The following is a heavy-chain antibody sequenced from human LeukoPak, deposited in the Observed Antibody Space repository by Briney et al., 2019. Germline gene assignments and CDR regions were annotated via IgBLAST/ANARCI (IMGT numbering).Heavy chain of an antibody. J-gene: IGHJ5*02. CDR3: ARDAAYYYDSSGSS. CDR1: GYTFTGYY. D-gene: IGHD3-22*01. Sequence: GASVKVSCKASGYTFTGYYMHWVRQAPGQGLEWMGWINPNSGGTNYAQKFQGRVTMTRDTSISTAYMELSMLRSDDTAVYYCARDAAYYYDSSGSSWGQGTLVTVSS. V-gene: IGHV1-2*02. CDR2: INPNSGGT.